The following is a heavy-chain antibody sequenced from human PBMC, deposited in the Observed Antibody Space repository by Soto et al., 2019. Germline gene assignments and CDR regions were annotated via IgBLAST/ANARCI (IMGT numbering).Heavy chain of an antibody. CDR2: IYYSGST. CDR3: ARLGSWYDILTGESDY. CDR1: GGSISSSSYY. V-gene: IGHV4-39*01. Sequence: ASETLSLTCTVSGGSISSSSYYWGWIRQPPGKGLEWIGSIYYSGSTYYNPSLKSRVTISVDTSKNQFSLKLSSVTAADTAVYYCARLGSWYDILTGESDYWGQGAQVTVSS. J-gene: IGHJ4*02. D-gene: IGHD3-9*01.